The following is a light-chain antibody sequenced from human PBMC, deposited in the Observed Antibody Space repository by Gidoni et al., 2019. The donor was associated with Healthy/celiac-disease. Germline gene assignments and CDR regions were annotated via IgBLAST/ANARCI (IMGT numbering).Light chain of an antibody. V-gene: IGLV2-8*01. Sequence: SALPQPSSASGSPGQSVTTSCTGTSIDVGGYNYVSWYQQHPGKAPKLMIYEVSKRPSGVPDRFSGSKSGNTASLTVSGLQAEDEADYYCSSYAGSAVVFGGGTKLTVL. CDR3: SSYAGSAVV. CDR2: EVS. CDR1: SIDVGGYNY. J-gene: IGLJ2*01.